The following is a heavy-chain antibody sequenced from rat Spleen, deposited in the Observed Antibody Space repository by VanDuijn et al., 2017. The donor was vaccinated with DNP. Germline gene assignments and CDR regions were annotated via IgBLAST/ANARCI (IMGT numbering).Heavy chain of an antibody. D-gene: IGHD1-12*02. CDR3: ARPMHYYAGSFPRY. Sequence: EVQLVESGGGLVQPGRSLKLSCAASGFTFSDYYMAWVRQTPTKGLEWVAYISYNGGGIYNGDSVKGRFTISRDNAKGTLFLQMNSLRSEDMATYYCARPMHYYAGSFPRYWGQGVMVTVSS. CDR2: ISYNGGGI. V-gene: IGHV5-22*01. CDR1: GFTFSDYY. J-gene: IGHJ2*01.